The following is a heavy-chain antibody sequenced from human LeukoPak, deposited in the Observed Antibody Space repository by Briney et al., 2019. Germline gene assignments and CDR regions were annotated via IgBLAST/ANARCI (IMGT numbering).Heavy chain of an antibody. D-gene: IGHD1-26*01. CDR2: ISSSGSSR. V-gene: IGHV3-48*03. J-gene: IGHJ6*02. CDR3: AQGGYGMDV. Sequence: GGSLRLSCAASGFTFSSYEMNWVRQAPGKGLEWVSYISSSGSSRYYADSVEGRLTISRDNAKNSLYLQMNSLRAEDTAVYYCAQGGYGMDVWGQGTTVTVAS. CDR1: GFTFSSYE.